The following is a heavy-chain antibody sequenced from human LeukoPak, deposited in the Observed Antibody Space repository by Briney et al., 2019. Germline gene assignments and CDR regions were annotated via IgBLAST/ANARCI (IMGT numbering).Heavy chain of an antibody. Sequence: GGSLRLSCAASGFTFEDYGMSWVRQAPGKGLEWVSGISWNGGTTSYADSVQGRFTISRDNANNSLYLQMNSLRAEDTALYYCARGFYGSGGYYPYYFDYWGQRTLVTVS. CDR1: GFTFEDYG. V-gene: IGHV3-20*04. D-gene: IGHD3-10*01. CDR3: ARGFYGSGGYYPYYFDY. CDR2: ISWNGGTT. J-gene: IGHJ4*02.